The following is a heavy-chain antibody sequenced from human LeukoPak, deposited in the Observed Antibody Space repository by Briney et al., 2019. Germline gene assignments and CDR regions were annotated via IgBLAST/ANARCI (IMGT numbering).Heavy chain of an antibody. CDR2: INPNSGGT. Sequence: ASVKVSCKASGYTFTGYYMHWVRQAPGQGLEWMGWINPNSGGTNYAQKFQGRVTMTRDTSISTAYMELSRLRSDDTAVYYCARVTQGSGSYYYYYYYXDXWGXXTTXTIS. J-gene: IGHJ6*03. V-gene: IGHV1-2*02. CDR3: ARVTQGSGSYYYYYYYXDX. CDR1: GYTFTGYY. D-gene: IGHD3-10*01.